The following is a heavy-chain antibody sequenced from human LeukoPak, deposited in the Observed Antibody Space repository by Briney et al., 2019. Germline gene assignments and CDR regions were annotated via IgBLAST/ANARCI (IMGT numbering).Heavy chain of an antibody. Sequence: SKTLSLTCSVSGFSIDKYYWSWIRQSPGKGLEWIGDIYYSGSADHNPSLKSRVTMSVDRPKNQFSLKLTSMTSADTAIYYCARRPVDYSSSDHAFDIWGQGTMVTVSS. J-gene: IGHJ3*02. V-gene: IGHV4-59*01. CDR2: IYYSGSA. D-gene: IGHD6-6*01. CDR1: GFSIDKYY. CDR3: ARRPVDYSSSDHAFDI.